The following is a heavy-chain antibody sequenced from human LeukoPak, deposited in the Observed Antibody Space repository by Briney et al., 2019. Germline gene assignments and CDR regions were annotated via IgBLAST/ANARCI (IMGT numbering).Heavy chain of an antibody. CDR1: GGTFSSYV. J-gene: IGHJ5*02. CDR3: ARDRCSSTSCYQNWFDP. V-gene: IGHV1-69*04. D-gene: IGHD2-2*01. CDR2: IIPIFGIA. Sequence: SVKVSCKASGGTFSSYVISWVRQAPGQGLEWMGRIIPIFGIANYAQKFQGRVTITADKSTSTAYMELSSLRSEDTAVYYYARDRCSSTSCYQNWFDPWGQGTLVTVSS.